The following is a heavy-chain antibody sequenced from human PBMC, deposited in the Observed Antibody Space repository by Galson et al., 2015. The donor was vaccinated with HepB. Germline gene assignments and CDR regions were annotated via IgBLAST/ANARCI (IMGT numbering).Heavy chain of an antibody. D-gene: IGHD6-13*01. CDR1: GFTFSSYA. CDR3: ARVRGGGAGAAAGRY. CDR2: ISYDGSNK. J-gene: IGHJ4*02. Sequence: SLRLSCAASGFTFSSYAMHWVRQAPGKGLEWVAVISYDGSNKYYADSVKGRFTISRDNSKNTLYLQMNSLRAEDTAVYYCARVRGGGAGAAAGRYWGQGTLVTVSS. V-gene: IGHV3-30-3*01.